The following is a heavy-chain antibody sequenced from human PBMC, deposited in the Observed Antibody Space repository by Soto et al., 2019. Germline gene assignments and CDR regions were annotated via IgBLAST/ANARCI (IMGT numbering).Heavy chain of an antibody. V-gene: IGHV3-74*01. CDR2: INIDGSST. CDR3: ARGRGYCSGCSCYMDL. J-gene: IGHJ5*02. D-gene: IGHD2-15*01. Sequence: GGSLRLSCAASGFTFSSYWMHWVRQAPGKGLVWVSRINIDGSSTSYADSVKGRFTISRDNAKNTLYLQMNSLRVEDTAVYYCARGRGYCSGCSCYMDLWGQGTLVTVSS. CDR1: GFTFSSYW.